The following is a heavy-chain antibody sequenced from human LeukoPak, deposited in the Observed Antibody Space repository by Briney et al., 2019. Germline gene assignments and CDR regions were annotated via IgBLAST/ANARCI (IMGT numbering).Heavy chain of an antibody. Sequence: SETLSLTCAVYGGSFSAYYWTWIRQPPGKGLEWIGEINPSGRSNYNSSLRSRVTISVDTSYKQFSLRLSSVTAADTAVYYCAPRGDIEHSSVYGKWFDPWGQGTRVTASS. CDR3: APRGDIEHSSVYGKWFDP. CDR2: INPSGRS. D-gene: IGHD5-12*01. V-gene: IGHV4-34*01. J-gene: IGHJ5*02. CDR1: GGSFSAYY.